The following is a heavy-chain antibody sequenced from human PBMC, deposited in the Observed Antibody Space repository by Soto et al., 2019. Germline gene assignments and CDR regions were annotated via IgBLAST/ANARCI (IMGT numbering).Heavy chain of an antibody. J-gene: IGHJ5*02. CDR1: GGTFSSYA. Sequence: SVKVSCKASGGTFSSYAISWVRQAPGQGLEWMGGIIPIFGTANYAQKFQGRVTVTADESTSTAYMELSSLRSEDTAVYYCARDVSDIVVVPAASMTGLDPWGQGTLVTVSS. V-gene: IGHV1-69*13. D-gene: IGHD2-2*01. CDR3: ARDVSDIVVVPAASMTGLDP. CDR2: IIPIFGTA.